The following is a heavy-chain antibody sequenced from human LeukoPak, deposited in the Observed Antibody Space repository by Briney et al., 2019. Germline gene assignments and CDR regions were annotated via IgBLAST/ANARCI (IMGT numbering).Heavy chain of an antibody. CDR3: ARRRTTYYYGSGSKYNWFDP. Sequence: PSETLSLTCAVYGGSFSGYYWSWIRQPPGKGLEWIGEINHSGSTNYNPSLKSRVTISVDTSKNQFSLKLSSVTAADTAVYYCARRRTTYYYGSGSKYNWFDPWGQGTLVTVSS. D-gene: IGHD3-10*01. V-gene: IGHV4-34*01. CDR2: INHSGST. CDR1: GGSFSGYY. J-gene: IGHJ5*02.